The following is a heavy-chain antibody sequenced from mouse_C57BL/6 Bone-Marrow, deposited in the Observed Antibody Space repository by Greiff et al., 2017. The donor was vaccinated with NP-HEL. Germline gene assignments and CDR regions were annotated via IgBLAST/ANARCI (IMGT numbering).Heavy chain of an antibody. D-gene: IGHD2-4*01. Sequence: EVQLVESGGGLVKPGGSLKLSCAASGFTFSDYGMHWVRQAPEKGLEWVAYISSGSSTIYYADTVKGRFTISRDNAKNTLFLQMTSLRSEDTAMCYCARALYDYWFAYWGQGTLVTVSA. CDR3: ARALYDYWFAY. CDR1: GFTFSDYG. CDR2: ISSGSSTI. J-gene: IGHJ3*01. V-gene: IGHV5-17*01.